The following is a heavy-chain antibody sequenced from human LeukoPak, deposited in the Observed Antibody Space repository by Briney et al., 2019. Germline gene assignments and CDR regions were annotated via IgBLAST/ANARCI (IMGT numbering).Heavy chain of an antibody. CDR2: INVDGSTT. CDR1: GFTFSNYA. V-gene: IGHV3-74*01. CDR3: VRVIIGSDWFDP. J-gene: IGHJ5*02. D-gene: IGHD1-1*01. Sequence: PGTSLRLSCAASGFTFSNYAMHWVRQAPGKGLVWVSRINVDGSTTNYADSVKGRFTISRDNAKNTLYLQMNSLRVEDTAVYFCVRVIIGSDWFDPWGQGTLVTVSS.